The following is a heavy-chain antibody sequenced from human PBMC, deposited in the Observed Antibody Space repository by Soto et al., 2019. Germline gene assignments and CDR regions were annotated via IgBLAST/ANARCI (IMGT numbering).Heavy chain of an antibody. CDR3: ARRHLAVAVSPWFDP. D-gene: IGHD6-19*01. CDR1: GLSITDSEMG. V-gene: IGHV2-26*01. CDR2: IDSSGEK. Sequence: QVTLKESGPVLVKPTETLTLRCTVSGLSITDSEMGVSWIRQPPGQPLEWLAHIDSSGEKSYRTVLKSRPAISKDTSKSQIVLTMTNMDPADTAIYYCARRHLAVAVSPWFDPWGQGIPVTVSS. J-gene: IGHJ5*02.